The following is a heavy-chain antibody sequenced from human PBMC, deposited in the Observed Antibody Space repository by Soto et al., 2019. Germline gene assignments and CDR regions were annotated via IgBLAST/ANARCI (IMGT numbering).Heavy chain of an antibody. CDR1: GYTFTGYY. V-gene: IGHV1-2*04. D-gene: IGHD5-18*01. Sequence: ASVKVSCKASGYTFTGYYMHWVRQAPGQGLEWMGWINPNSGGTNYAQKFQGWVTMTRDTSISTAYMELSRLRSDDTAVYYCARDLERRGYSYGVQYYYYYGMDVWGQGTTVTVSS. J-gene: IGHJ6*02. CDR2: INPNSGGT. CDR3: ARDLERRGYSYGVQYYYYYGMDV.